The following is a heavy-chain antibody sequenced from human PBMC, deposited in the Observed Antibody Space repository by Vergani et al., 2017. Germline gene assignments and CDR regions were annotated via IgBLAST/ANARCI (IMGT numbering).Heavy chain of an antibody. CDR1: GAYVGSGWYY. CDR3: ARHEGCCMDV. D-gene: IGHD2-15*01. CDR2: IYYSGTT. V-gene: IGHV4-31*03. Sequence: QVQLQESGPGLVKASQTLSLTCSVSGAYVGSGWYYWGWVRQRPGMGVDWIGYIYYSGTTYYNPSLENRLTISLDTSENHLSLNLTSVTAADTAVYYCARHEGCCMDVWGKGATVTVSP. J-gene: IGHJ6*04.